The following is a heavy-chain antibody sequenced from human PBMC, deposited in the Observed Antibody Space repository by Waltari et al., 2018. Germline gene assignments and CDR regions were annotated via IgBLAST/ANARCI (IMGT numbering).Heavy chain of an antibody. Sequence: QVQLQQWGAGLLKPSETLSLTCAVYGGSFSGYYWSWIRQPPGKGLEWIGEINHIGSTNYNPGLKRRVTISVDTSKNQFSLKLSSVTAADTAVYYCARGGRGYSSSWENWFDPWGQGTLVTVSS. CDR3: ARGGRGYSSSWENWFDP. CDR1: GGSFSGYY. J-gene: IGHJ5*02. V-gene: IGHV4-34*01. D-gene: IGHD6-13*01. CDR2: INHIGST.